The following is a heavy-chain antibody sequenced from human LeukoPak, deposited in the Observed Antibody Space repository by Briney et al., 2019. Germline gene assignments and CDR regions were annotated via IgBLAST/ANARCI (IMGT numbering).Heavy chain of an antibody. V-gene: IGHV1-2*02. J-gene: IGHJ5*02. CDR1: GYTFTGYY. Sequence: ASVKVSCKASGYTFTGYYMHWVRQAPGQGLEWMGWINPNSGGTNYAQKFQGRVTMTRDTSISTAYMELSRLRSDDTAVYYCAREEKELVGATGWFDPWGQGTLVTVSS. CDR2: INPNSGGT. D-gene: IGHD1-26*01. CDR3: AREEKELVGATGWFDP.